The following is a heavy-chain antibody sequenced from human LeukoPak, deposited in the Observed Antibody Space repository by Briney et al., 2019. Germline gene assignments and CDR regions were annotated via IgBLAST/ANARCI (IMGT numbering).Heavy chain of an antibody. CDR1: GGSFSGYY. Sequence: SETLSLTCAVYGGSFSGYYWSWIRQPPGKGLEWIGEINHSGSTNYNPSLKSRVTISVDTSKNQFSLKLSSVTAADTAVYYCARGRMYSSGWYAGGYYYYYMDVWGKGTTVTVSS. D-gene: IGHD6-19*01. V-gene: IGHV4-34*01. CDR2: INHSGST. J-gene: IGHJ6*03. CDR3: ARGRMYSSGWYAGGYYYYYMDV.